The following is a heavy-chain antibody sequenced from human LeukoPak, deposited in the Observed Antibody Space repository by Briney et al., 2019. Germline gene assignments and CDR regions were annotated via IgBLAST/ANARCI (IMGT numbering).Heavy chain of an antibody. CDR1: GYSFTSYW. Sequence: GKSLKISCKGSGYSFTSYWIGWVRQMPGKGLEWMGIIYPGDSDTRYSPSFQGQVTISADKSISTAYLQWSSLKASDTAMYYCARRYCSSTSCNYFDYWGQGTLVTVSS. CDR3: ARRYCSSTSCNYFDY. CDR2: IYPGDSDT. J-gene: IGHJ4*02. D-gene: IGHD2-2*01. V-gene: IGHV5-51*01.